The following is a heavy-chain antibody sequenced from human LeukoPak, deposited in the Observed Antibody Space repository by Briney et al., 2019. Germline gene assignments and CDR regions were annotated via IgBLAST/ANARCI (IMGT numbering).Heavy chain of an antibody. J-gene: IGHJ2*01. CDR1: GFIFSNYW. CDR2: VKTDGSIK. V-gene: IGHV3-74*01. CDR3: ARVGQGEWFFDL. D-gene: IGHD1-26*01. Sequence: GGSLRLSCAASGFIFSNYWMHWVRQAPGKGLVWVSRVKTDGSIKSYADSVKGRFTISRDNAENTLYLQMNSLGAEDTAVYYCARVGQGEWFFDLWGRGTLVTVSS.